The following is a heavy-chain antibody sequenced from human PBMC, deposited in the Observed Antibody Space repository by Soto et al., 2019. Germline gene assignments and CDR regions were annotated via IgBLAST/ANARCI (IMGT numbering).Heavy chain of an antibody. D-gene: IGHD6-19*01. CDR2: IIPIFGTA. Sequence: SVKVSCKASGGTFSSYAISWVRQAPGQGLEWMGGIIPIFGTANYAQKFQGRVTITADKSTSTAYMELSSLRSEDTAVYYCASIAVAGTVDYWGQGNMVTVYS. J-gene: IGHJ4*02. V-gene: IGHV1-69*06. CDR3: ASIAVAGTVDY. CDR1: GGTFSSYA.